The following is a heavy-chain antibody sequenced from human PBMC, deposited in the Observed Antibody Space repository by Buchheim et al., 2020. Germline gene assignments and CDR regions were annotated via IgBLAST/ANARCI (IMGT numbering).Heavy chain of an antibody. J-gene: IGHJ4*02. CDR3: ARGVATNHFDY. D-gene: IGHD5-12*01. V-gene: IGHV3-48*01. CDR1: GFTFSSYT. CDR2: ITSSGGTT. Sequence: VQLVESGGGLVQPGGSLRLSCAASGFTFSSYTMNWVRQAPGKGLEWVSYITSSGGTTYYADSVKGRVTISRDNAKNSLYLQMNSLRAEDTAVYYCARGVATNHFDYWGQGTL.